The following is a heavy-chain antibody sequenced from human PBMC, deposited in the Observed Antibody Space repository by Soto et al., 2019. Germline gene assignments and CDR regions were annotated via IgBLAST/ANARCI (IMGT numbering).Heavy chain of an antibody. CDR3: ARDGTYYDFWSGYYRPRSYYYYYGMDV. CDR1: GGSVSSGSYY. CDR2: IYYSGST. D-gene: IGHD3-3*01. V-gene: IGHV4-61*01. Sequence: PWETLSLTCTVSGGSVSSGSYYWSWIRQPPGKGLEWIGYIYYSGSTNYNPSLKSRVTISVDTSKNQFSLKLSSVTAADTAVYYCARDGTYYDFWSGYYRPRSYYYYYGMDVWGQGTTVTVSS. J-gene: IGHJ6*02.